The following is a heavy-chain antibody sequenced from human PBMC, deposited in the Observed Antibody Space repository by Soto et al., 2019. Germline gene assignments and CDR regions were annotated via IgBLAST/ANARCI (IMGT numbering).Heavy chain of an antibody. V-gene: IGHV4-59*01. CDR2: ISDTGTT. D-gene: IGHD3-10*01. CDR1: GGSIDSYY. Sequence: KASETLSLTCSVFGGSIDSYYWSWTRQAPGKGLEWIGHISDTGTTTYNPSLKGRVTISVDTSNKRFSLRLTSVTEADTAVYFCARDRWTGGANWFDPWGPGILVTVSS. J-gene: IGHJ5*02. CDR3: ARDRWTGGANWFDP.